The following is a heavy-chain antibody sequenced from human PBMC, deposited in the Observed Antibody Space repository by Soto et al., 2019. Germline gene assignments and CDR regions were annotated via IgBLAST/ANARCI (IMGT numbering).Heavy chain of an antibody. J-gene: IGHJ6*02. CDR2: IYYSGST. Sequence: SETLSLTCTVSGGSISSGGYYWSWIRQHPGKGLEWIGYIYYSGSTYYNPSLKSRVTISVDTSKNQFSLKLSSVTAADTAVYYCARAGETARDYYYYGMDVWGQGTTVTVS. V-gene: IGHV4-31*03. CDR1: GGSISSGGYY. D-gene: IGHD2-21*02. CDR3: ARAGETARDYYYYGMDV.